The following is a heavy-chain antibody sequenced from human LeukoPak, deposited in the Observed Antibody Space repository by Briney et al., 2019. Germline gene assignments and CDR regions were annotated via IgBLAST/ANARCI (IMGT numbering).Heavy chain of an antibody. CDR1: GYTFTSYG. Sequence: ASVKVSCKASGYTFTSYGISWVRQAPGQGLEWMGWISAYNGNTNYAQKLQGRVTVTTDTSTSTAYMELRSLRSDDTAVYYCARLLNLQGGIYDYVWGSYRYTSWFDPWGQGTLVTVSS. CDR3: ARLLNLQGGIYDYVWGSYRYTSWFDP. J-gene: IGHJ5*02. D-gene: IGHD3-16*02. CDR2: ISAYNGNT. V-gene: IGHV1-18*01.